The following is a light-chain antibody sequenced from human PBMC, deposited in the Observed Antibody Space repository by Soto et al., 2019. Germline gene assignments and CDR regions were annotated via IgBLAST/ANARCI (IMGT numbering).Light chain of an antibody. CDR3: STWDDSLNGWV. J-gene: IGLJ3*02. CDR2: NDD. CDR1: SSKIGSNT. Sequence: QSVLTQPPSASGTPGQRVTISCSGSSSKIGSNTVNWYQQLPGTAPKLLMFNDDQRPSGVPDRFSGSRSGTSASLAISGLQSDDEADYFCSTWDDSLNGWVFGGGTKLTVL. V-gene: IGLV1-44*01.